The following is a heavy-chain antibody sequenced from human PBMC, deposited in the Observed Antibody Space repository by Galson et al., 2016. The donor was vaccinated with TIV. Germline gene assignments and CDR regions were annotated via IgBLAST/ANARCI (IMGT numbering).Heavy chain of an antibody. CDR1: GYTFTSNY. D-gene: IGHD3-9*01. V-gene: IGHV1-69*04. Sequence: SVKVSCKASGYTFTSNYVHWVRQAPGQGLEWMGRIIPVLGMTNYAQKFQGRVTITADRFTGTAYLELSSLKPGDTAVCYCARADSVDISSTEYWGQGTLVTVSS. J-gene: IGHJ4*02. CDR2: IIPVLGMT. CDR3: ARADSVDISSTEY.